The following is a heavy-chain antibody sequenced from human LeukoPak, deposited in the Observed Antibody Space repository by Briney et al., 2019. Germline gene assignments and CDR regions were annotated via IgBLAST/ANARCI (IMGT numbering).Heavy chain of an antibody. CDR2: ITSGGDYI. J-gene: IGHJ4*02. D-gene: IGHD3-9*01. Sequence: SGGSLRLSCAASGFTFNTFNMNWVRQAPGKGLEWVSSITSGGDYIYYADSVKGRFTTSRDNAKNSLSLQLNSLRVEDTAVYYCARGHYDVLAASYKWTPDYWGQGTLVTVSS. CDR3: ARGHYDVLAASYKWTPDY. V-gene: IGHV3-21*01. CDR1: GFTFNTFN.